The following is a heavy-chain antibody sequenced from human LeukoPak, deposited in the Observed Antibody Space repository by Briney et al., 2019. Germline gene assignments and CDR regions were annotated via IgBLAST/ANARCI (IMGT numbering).Heavy chain of an antibody. CDR1: GFTFSSYS. Sequence: GGSLRLSCAVSGFTFSSYSMNWVREAPGKGLELVSSISSSSSYIYYADSVKGRFTISRDNAKNSLYLQMNSLRAEDTAVYYCARMARVGRRSFDYWGQGTLVTVSS. V-gene: IGHV3-21*01. CDR3: ARMARVGRRSFDY. J-gene: IGHJ4*02. D-gene: IGHD1-26*01. CDR2: ISSSSSYI.